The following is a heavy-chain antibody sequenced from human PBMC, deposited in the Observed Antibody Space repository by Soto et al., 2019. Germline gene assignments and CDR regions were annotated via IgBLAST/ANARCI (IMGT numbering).Heavy chain of an antibody. D-gene: IGHD6-19*01. CDR1: GFTFSIHD. CDR2: ISSIGVAT. J-gene: IGHJ4*02. V-gene: IGHV3-48*03. CDR3: AREGRVGGIDF. Sequence: SRRLSCAASGFTFSIHDMNWVRQAPGKGLEWVSYISSIGVATYYADSVKGRFTISRDNAKNSLYLQMNSLRAEDISVYYCAREGRVGGIDFWGQGTPVT.